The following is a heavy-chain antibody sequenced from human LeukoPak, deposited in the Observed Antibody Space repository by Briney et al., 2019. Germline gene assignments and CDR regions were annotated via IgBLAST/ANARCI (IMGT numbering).Heavy chain of an antibody. J-gene: IGHJ4*02. V-gene: IGHV3-33*01. Sequence: GRSLRLSCAASGFTFSRYGMHWVRQAPGKGLEWVAVIWNDGNNKYYADSVKGRFTISRDNSKNTLYLQMNSLRAEDTAIYYCVRYVEMATRTGLDYWGQGTLVTVSS. CDR2: IWNDGNNK. D-gene: IGHD5-24*01. CDR3: VRYVEMATRTGLDY. CDR1: GFTFSRYG.